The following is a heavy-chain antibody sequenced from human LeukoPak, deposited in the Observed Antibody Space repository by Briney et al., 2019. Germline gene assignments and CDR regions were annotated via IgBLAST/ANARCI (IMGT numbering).Heavy chain of an antibody. Sequence: SETLSLTCTVSGGSISSGSYYWSWIRQPAGKGLEWIGDVNHSGSAKYNPSLKSRVTISVDTSKNQFFLRLSPVTAADTAVYYCARERASSNYHNWFDPWGQGTLVTVSS. J-gene: IGHJ5*02. CDR3: ARERASSNYHNWFDP. V-gene: IGHV4-61*10. CDR1: GGSISSGSYY. CDR2: VNHSGSA. D-gene: IGHD4-11*01.